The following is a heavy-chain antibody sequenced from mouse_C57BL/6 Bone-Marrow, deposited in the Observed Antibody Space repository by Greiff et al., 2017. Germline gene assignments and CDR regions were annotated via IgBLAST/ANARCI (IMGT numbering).Heavy chain of an antibody. CDR3: ARTGYYAMDY. CDR2: INPDSSTI. J-gene: IGHJ4*01. CDR1: GIAFSRYW. D-gene: IGHD4-1*01. V-gene: IGHV4-1*01. Sequence: EVKLVESGGGLVQPGGSLKFSCAASGIAFSRYWMSWVRRAPGKGLEWIGEINPDSSTINYAPSLKDKFIISRDNAKNTLYLQLSKVRSEDTALYYCARTGYYAMDYWGQGTSVTVSS.